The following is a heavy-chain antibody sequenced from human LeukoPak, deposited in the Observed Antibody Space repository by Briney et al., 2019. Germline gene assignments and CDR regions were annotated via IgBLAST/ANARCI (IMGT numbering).Heavy chain of an antibody. CDR2: IKQDGSEK. V-gene: IGHV3-7*01. Sequence: GGSLRLSCAASGFTFSSYWMNWVRQAPGKGLEWVANIKQDGSEKYYVDSVKGRFTISRDNAKNSLYLQMSSLRVEDTAVYYCARDGAPDAHCSSTSCAIRWGQGTLVTVSS. D-gene: IGHD2-2*01. CDR3: ARDGAPDAHCSSTSCAIR. J-gene: IGHJ4*02. CDR1: GFTFSSYW.